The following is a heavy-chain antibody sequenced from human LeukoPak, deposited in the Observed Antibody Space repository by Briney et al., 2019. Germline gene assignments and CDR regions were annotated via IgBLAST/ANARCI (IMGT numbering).Heavy chain of an antibody. J-gene: IGHJ4*02. CDR3: AREGAVGGDI. D-gene: IGHD6-19*01. CDR1: GYIFTGNY. V-gene: IGHV1-2*02. CDR2: INPDSGGT. Sequence: GASVKVSCKASGYIFTGNYIHWVRQAPGQGFEWMGWINPDSGGTHYAQKFQARVTMTRDTSISTAYMQLSRLTSDDTAVYHCAREGAVGGDIWGQGTLVTVSS.